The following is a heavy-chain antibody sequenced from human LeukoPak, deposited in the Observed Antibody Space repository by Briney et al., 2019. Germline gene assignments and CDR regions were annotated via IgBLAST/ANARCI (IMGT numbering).Heavy chain of an antibody. V-gene: IGHV4-61*08. Sequence: SETLSLTCTVSGGSISSGDYYWSWIRQPPGKGLEWIGFIYYSGSTNYNPSLKSRVTISVDTSKNQFSLKLSSVTAADTAVYYCASGDFFYFDYWGQGTLVTVSS. CDR1: GGSISSGDYY. CDR2: IYYSGST. J-gene: IGHJ4*02. CDR3: ASGDFFYFDY.